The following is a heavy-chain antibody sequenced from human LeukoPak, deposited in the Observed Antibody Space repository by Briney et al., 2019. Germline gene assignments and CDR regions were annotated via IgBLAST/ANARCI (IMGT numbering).Heavy chain of an antibody. CDR1: GFTVTNND. J-gene: IGHJ4*02. V-gene: IGHV3-66*01. CDR3: ARDLISGPATHDS. D-gene: IGHD2-15*01. Sequence: GSLRLSCAASGFTVTNNDMNWVRQAPGKGLEWVSVINSGGSTYFADSVKGRFTVSRDNSMNTLSLQMNSLRVEDTAVYYCARDLISGPATHDSWGQGALVTVSS. CDR2: INSGGST.